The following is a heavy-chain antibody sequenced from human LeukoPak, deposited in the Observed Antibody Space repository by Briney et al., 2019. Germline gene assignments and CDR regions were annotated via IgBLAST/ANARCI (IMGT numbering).Heavy chain of an antibody. D-gene: IGHD4-17*01. CDR3: ARTSYGDSGATNWFDP. J-gene: IGHJ5*02. V-gene: IGHV4-59*01. CDR2: IYYSGST. CDR1: GGSISSYY. Sequence: TSETLSLTCTVSGGSISSYYWSWIRQPPGKGLEWIGYIYYSGSTNYNPSLKSRVTISVDTSKNQFSLKLSSVTAADTAVYYCARTSYGDSGATNWFDPWGQGTLVTVSS.